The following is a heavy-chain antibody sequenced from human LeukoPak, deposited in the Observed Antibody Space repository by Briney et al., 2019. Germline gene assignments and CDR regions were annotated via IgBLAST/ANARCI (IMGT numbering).Heavy chain of an antibody. V-gene: IGHV3-23*01. CDR2: ISGSGGNT. Sequence: PGGSLRLSCAASGFTFSSYAMSWVRQAPGKGLEWVSAISGSGGNTYYADSVKGRFTISRDNSKNTLYLQMNSLRAEDMAVYYCAKGPIGWFGELSRFLDYWGQGTLVTVSS. J-gene: IGHJ4*02. CDR1: GFTFSSYA. D-gene: IGHD3-10*01. CDR3: AKGPIGWFGELSRFLDY.